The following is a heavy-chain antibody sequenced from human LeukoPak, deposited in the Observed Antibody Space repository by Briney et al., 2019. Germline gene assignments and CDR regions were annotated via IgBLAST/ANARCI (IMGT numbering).Heavy chain of an antibody. J-gene: IGHJ4*02. V-gene: IGHV4-38-2*02. CDR2: IYHSGST. CDR3: ARVSDPYDSSGYPFDY. D-gene: IGHD3-22*01. Sequence: SETLSLTCTVSGYSISSGYYWGWIRQPPGKGLEWIGSIYHSGSTYYNPSLKSRVTISVDTSKNQFSLKLSSVTAADTAVYYCARVSDPYDSSGYPFDYWGQGTLVTVSS. CDR1: GYSISSGYY.